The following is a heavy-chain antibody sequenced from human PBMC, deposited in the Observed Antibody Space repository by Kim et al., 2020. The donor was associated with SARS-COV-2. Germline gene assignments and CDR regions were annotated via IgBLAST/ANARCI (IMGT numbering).Heavy chain of an antibody. D-gene: IGHD2-2*01. J-gene: IGHJ5*01. V-gene: IGHV4-30-4*01. CDR2: THYSGST. CDR1: GGSITSDDYY. Sequence: SETLSLTCTVSGGSITSDDYYWSWIRQTPGKGLEWIGYTHYSGSTYYSPPLKSRVTMSIDTSKSQFSLKLSSVTAAVTSVYYCARGYCSTTSCFTWG. CDR3: ARGYCSTTSCFT.